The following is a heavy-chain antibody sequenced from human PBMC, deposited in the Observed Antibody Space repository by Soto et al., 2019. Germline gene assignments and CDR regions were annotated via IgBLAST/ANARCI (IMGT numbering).Heavy chain of an antibody. CDR1: GGSVSSGSYY. Sequence: SETLSLTCTVSGGSVSSGSYYWSWIRQPPGKGLEWIGYIYYSGSTYYNPYLKSRVAISIDTSKNQFSLKLSSVTAADTAVYYCARSPHTYYDFWSGYTHFDYWGQGTLVTVSS. J-gene: IGHJ4*02. D-gene: IGHD3-3*01. V-gene: IGHV4-61*01. CDR3: ARSPHTYYDFWSGYTHFDY. CDR2: IYYSGST.